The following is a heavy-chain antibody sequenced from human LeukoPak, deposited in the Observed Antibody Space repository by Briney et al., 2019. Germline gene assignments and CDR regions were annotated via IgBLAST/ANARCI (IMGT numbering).Heavy chain of an antibody. CDR1: GFTSSSYA. J-gene: IGHJ4*02. Sequence: GGSLRLSCAASGFTSSSYAMSWVRQAPGKGLEWVSAISGSGGSTYYADSVKGRFTISRDNSKNTLYLQMNSLRAEDTAVYYCAKGGDYYGSGSYVDYWGQGTLVTVSS. D-gene: IGHD3-10*01. CDR3: AKGGDYYGSGSYVDY. CDR2: ISGSGGST. V-gene: IGHV3-23*01.